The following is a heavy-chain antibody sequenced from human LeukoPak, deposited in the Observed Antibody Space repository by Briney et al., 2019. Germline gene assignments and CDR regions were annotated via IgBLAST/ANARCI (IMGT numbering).Heavy chain of an antibody. Sequence: GGSLRLSCAASGFTFSSYAMSWVRQAPGKGLEWVSAISGSGGSTYYADSVKGRFTISRDNSKNTVFLQMNSLRAEDTAVYYCAKKKDSYSSSWCYVYWGQGTLVTVSS. J-gene: IGHJ4*02. CDR3: AKKKDSYSSSWCYVY. CDR1: GFTFSSYA. CDR2: ISGSGGST. D-gene: IGHD6-13*01. V-gene: IGHV3-23*01.